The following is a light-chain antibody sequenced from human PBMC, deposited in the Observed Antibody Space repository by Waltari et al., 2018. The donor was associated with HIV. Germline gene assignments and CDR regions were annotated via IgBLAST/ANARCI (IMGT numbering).Light chain of an antibody. CDR2: WAS. J-gene: IGKJ4*01. CDR3: QQYYTTVPLT. V-gene: IGKV4-1*01. CDR1: QSVLYSSDNKNY. Sequence: DIVMTQSPDSLAVSLGGRATINCKSSQSVLYSSDNKNYLAWYQQKAGQPPKLLIYWASTRESGVPDRFSGSGSGTDFTLTISSLQAEDVAFYYCQQYYTTVPLTFGGGTKVEIK.